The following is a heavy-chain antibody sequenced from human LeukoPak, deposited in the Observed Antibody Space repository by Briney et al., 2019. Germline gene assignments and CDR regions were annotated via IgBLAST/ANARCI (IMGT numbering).Heavy chain of an antibody. Sequence: PGGSLRLSCVGSGITFNDHAMNWVRQAPGKGLEWVSGISGSGITTYYPDSVKGRFTISRDDSRNTLYLYMNSLRADDTAIYYCARDLGYSRTFGYWGQGTLVTVSS. CDR2: ISGSGITT. J-gene: IGHJ4*02. D-gene: IGHD6-13*01. CDR1: GITFNDHA. V-gene: IGHV3-23*01. CDR3: ARDLGYSRTFGY.